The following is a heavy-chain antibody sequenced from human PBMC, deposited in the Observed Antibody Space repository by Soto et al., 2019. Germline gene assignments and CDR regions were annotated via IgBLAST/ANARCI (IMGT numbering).Heavy chain of an antibody. V-gene: IGHV3-33*01. Sequence: GESLKISCAASGFTFSSYGMHWVRQAPGKGLEWVAVIWYDGSNKYYADSVKGRFTISRDNSKNTLYLQMNSLRAEDTAVYYCARDSPMVRGVSSYYFDYWGQGTLVTVSS. D-gene: IGHD3-10*01. J-gene: IGHJ4*02. CDR2: IWYDGSNK. CDR1: GFTFSSYG. CDR3: ARDSPMVRGVSSYYFDY.